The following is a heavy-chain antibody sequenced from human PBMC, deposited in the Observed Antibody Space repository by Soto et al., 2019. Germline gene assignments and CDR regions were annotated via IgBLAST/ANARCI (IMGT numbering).Heavy chain of an antibody. CDR2: FDPEDGET. CDR1: GYTLTELS. D-gene: IGHD6-13*01. V-gene: IGHV1-24*01. CDR3: ETVFIAVMEYSSSYYFDY. Sequence: ASVKVSCKVSGYTLTELSMHWVRQAPGKGLEWMGGFDPEDGETIYAQKFQGRVTMTEDKSTDTAYMELSSLRSEDTAVYYCETVFIAVMEYSSSYYFDYWGQGTLVTVSS. J-gene: IGHJ4*02.